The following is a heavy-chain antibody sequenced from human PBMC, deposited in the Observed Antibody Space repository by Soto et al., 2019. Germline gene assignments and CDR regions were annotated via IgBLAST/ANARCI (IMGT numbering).Heavy chain of an antibody. CDR1: GFTFSIYA. D-gene: IGHD3-22*01. CDR2: ISTNGGST. Sequence: PGGSLRLSCSASGFTFSIYAMHWVRQAPGKGLEYVSSISTNGGSTDYAESVKGRFTISRDNSKNTVYLQMSSLRVEDTAVYYCVKGEYYYDSSGYYPFDYWGQGTLVTVSS. J-gene: IGHJ4*02. CDR3: VKGEYYYDSSGYYPFDY. V-gene: IGHV3-64D*06.